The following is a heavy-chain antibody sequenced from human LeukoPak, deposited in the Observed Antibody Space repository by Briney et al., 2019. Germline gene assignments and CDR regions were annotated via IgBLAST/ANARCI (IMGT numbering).Heavy chain of an antibody. CDR1: GFTFSSYA. CDR2: ISGCGGST. J-gene: IGHJ3*02. CDR3: AKDTVVHSSWYPYDAFDI. Sequence: GGSLRLSCAASGFTFSSYAMSWVRQAPGKGLEWVSAISGCGGSTYYADSVKGRFTISRDNSKNTLYLQMNSLRAEDTAVYYCAKDTVVHSSWYPYDAFDIWGQRTMVTVSS. D-gene: IGHD6-13*01. V-gene: IGHV3-23*01.